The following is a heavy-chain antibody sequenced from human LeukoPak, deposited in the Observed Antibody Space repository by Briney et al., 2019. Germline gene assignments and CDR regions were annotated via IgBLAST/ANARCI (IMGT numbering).Heavy chain of an antibody. J-gene: IGHJ5*02. CDR1: GYIFTNYW. V-gene: IGHV5-51*01. Sequence: GESLKISCKGSGYIFTNYWIGWVRQMPGKGLEWMGIIYPGDSDTRYSPSFQGQVTISADKSISTAYLQWSSLKASDTAMYYCARVYCSSTSCSRSPNWFDPWGQGTLVTVSS. CDR2: IYPGDSDT. CDR3: ARVYCSSTSCSRSPNWFDP. D-gene: IGHD2-2*01.